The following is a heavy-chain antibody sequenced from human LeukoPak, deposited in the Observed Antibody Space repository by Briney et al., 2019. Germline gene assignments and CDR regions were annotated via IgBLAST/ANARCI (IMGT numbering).Heavy chain of an antibody. CDR2: ISSSSSTI. V-gene: IGHV3-48*04. D-gene: IGHD3-3*01. Sequence: GGSLRLSCAASGFTFSSYSMNWVRQAPGKGLEWVSYISSSSSTIYYADSVKGRFTISRDNAKNSLYLQMNSLRAEDTAVYYCARIDDDYGMDVWGQGTTVTVSS. J-gene: IGHJ6*02. CDR1: GFTFSSYS. CDR3: ARIDDDYGMDV.